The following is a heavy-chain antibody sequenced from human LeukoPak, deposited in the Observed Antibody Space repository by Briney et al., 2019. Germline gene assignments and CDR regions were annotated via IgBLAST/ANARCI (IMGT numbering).Heavy chain of an antibody. Sequence: ASVKVSCKASGYTFTSYDINWVRQATGQGLEWMGWMNPNSGNTGYAQKFQGRVTMTRNTSISTAYMELSSLRSEDTAVYYCARGGAHCSGGRCYFGTPYYYYYMDVWGKGTTVTISS. CDR1: GYTFTSYD. J-gene: IGHJ6*03. D-gene: IGHD2-15*01. CDR2: MNPNSGNT. V-gene: IGHV1-8*01. CDR3: ARGGAHCSGGRCYFGTPYYYYYMDV.